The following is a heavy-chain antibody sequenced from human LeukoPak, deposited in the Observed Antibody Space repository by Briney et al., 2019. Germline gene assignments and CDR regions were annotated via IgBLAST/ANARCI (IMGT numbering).Heavy chain of an antibody. V-gene: IGHV3-21*01. CDR3: ARVGPSSGSYYFDY. CDR2: ISSSSSYI. Sequence: GGSLRLSCAASGFTFSSYSMNWVRQAPGKGLEWVSSISSSSSYIYYADSVKGRFTISRDNAKNSLYLQMNSLRPEDTAVYYCARVGPSSGSYYFDYWGQGTLVTVSS. J-gene: IGHJ4*02. D-gene: IGHD3/OR15-3a*01. CDR1: GFTFSSYS.